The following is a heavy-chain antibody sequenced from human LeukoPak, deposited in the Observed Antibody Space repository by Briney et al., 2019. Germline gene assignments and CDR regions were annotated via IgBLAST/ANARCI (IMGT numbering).Heavy chain of an antibody. V-gene: IGHV3-23*01. CDR2: ISDSGDIT. CDR3: AKDRRGGSYYAATLDI. CDR1: GFTFSSYA. J-gene: IGHJ3*02. D-gene: IGHD1-26*01. Sequence: GGSLRLSCAASGFTFSSYAMSWVRQAPGKGLEWVSGISDSGDITYYADSVKGRFTISRDNSKNTLYVQMNSLRDDGTAVYYCAKDRRGGSYYAATLDIWGQGTMVTVSS.